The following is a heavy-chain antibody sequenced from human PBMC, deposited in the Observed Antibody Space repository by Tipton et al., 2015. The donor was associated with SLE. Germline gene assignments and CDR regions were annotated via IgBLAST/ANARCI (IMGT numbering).Heavy chain of an antibody. CDR3: ASLAHIVATIDDAFDI. J-gene: IGHJ3*02. CDR2: IYYSGST. V-gene: IGHV4-59*11. D-gene: IGHD5-12*01. CDR1: GGSISSHY. Sequence: TLSPTCTVSGGSISSHYWSWIRQPPGKGLEWIGYIYYSGSTNYNPSLKSRVTISVDTSKNQFSLKLRSVTAADTAVYYCASLAHIVATIDDAFDIWGQGTMVTVSS.